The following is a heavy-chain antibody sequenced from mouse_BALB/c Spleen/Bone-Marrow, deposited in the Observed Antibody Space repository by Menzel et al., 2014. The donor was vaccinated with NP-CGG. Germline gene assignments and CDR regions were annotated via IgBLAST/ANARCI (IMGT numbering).Heavy chain of an antibody. V-gene: IGHV14-3*02. CDR3: ATLTTVVDAMDY. J-gene: IGHJ4*01. CDR2: IDPANGNT. D-gene: IGHD1-1*01. CDR1: GFNIKDTY. Sequence: EVQLQQSGAELVKPGASVKLSCTASGFNIKDTYMHWVKLRPEQGLEWIGRIDPANGNTKYDPKFQGKATITADTSSNTAYLQLSSLTSEDTAVYYCATLTTVVDAMDYWGQGTSVTVSS.